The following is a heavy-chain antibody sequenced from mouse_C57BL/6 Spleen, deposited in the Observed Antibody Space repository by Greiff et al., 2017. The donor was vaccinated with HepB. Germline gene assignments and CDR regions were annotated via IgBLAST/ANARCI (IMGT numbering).Heavy chain of an antibody. V-gene: IGHV5-4*01. CDR3: ARDYTSRDFDY. CDR2: ISDGGSYT. J-gene: IGHJ2*01. Sequence: EVHLVESGGGLVKPGGSLKLSCAASGFTFSSYAMSWVRQTPEKRLEWVATISDGGSYTYYPDNVKGRFTISRDNAKNNLYLQMSHLKSEDTAMYFTARDYTSRDFDYWGQGTTLSVSS. CDR1: GFTFSSYA.